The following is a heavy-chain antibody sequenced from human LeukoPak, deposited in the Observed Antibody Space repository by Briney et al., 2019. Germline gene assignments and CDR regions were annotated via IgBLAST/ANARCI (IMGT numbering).Heavy chain of an antibody. CDR2: IRTSITTI. Sequence: GGSLRLSCEASGFTFSNYSMNWVRQAPGKGLEWVSYIRTSITTIYYADSVKGRFTISRDNAKNSLYLQMNSLRAEDTAVYYCARAKRNGFDIWGQGTMVTVSS. V-gene: IGHV3-48*01. CDR1: GFTFSNYS. CDR3: ARAKRNGFDI. J-gene: IGHJ3*02.